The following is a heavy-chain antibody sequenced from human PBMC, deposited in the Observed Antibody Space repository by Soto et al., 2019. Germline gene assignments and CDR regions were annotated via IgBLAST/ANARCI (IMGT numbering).Heavy chain of an antibody. V-gene: IGHV1-69*01. CDR2: IIPIFGTA. CDR1: GGTFSSYA. Sequence: QVQLVQSGAEVKKPWSSVKVSCKASGGTFSSYAISWVRQAPGQGLEWMGGIIPIFGTANYAQKFQGRVTITADESTSTAYMELSSLRSEDTAVYYCARERGYYDSSGYQKTHNWFDPWGQGTLVTVSS. CDR3: ARERGYYDSSGYQKTHNWFDP. D-gene: IGHD3-22*01. J-gene: IGHJ5*02.